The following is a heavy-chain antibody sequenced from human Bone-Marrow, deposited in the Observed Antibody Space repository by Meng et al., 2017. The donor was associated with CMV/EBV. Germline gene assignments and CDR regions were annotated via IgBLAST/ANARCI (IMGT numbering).Heavy chain of an antibody. CDR3: ARMHYRTGAGLNLYYYYGMDV. CDR1: GFTFSDYY. V-gene: IGHV3-11*01. J-gene: IGHJ6*02. D-gene: IGHD1-14*01. Sequence: GGSLRLSCAASGFTFSDYYMSWIRQAPGKGLEWVSYISSSGSTIYYADSVKDRFTISRDNAKNSLYLQMNSLRAEDTAVYYCARMHYRTGAGLNLYYYYGMDVWGQGTTVTVSS. CDR2: ISSSGSTI.